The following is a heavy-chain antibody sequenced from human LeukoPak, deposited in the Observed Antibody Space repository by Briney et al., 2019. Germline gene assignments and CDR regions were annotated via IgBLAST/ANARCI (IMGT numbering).Heavy chain of an antibody. D-gene: IGHD6-19*01. CDR2: IYYSGST. V-gene: IGHV4-39*01. CDR3: ARRGWGYSSGWKRGNWFDP. Sequence: SETLSLTRTVSGGSISSSSYYWGWIRQPPGKGLEWIGSIYYSGSTYYNPSLKSRVTISVDTSKNQFSLKLSSVTAADTAVYYCARRGWGYSSGWKRGNWFDPWGQGTLVTVSS. J-gene: IGHJ5*02. CDR1: GGSISSSSYY.